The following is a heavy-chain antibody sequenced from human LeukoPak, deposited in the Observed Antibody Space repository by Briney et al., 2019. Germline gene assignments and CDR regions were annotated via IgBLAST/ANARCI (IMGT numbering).Heavy chain of an antibody. CDR3: ARYPSTVTTPNFDY. V-gene: IGHV1-8*01. CDR2: MNPNSGNT. D-gene: IGHD4-11*01. J-gene: IGHJ4*02. Sequence: ASVKVSCKASGYTFTSYDINWVRQATGQGLEWMGWMNPNSGNTGYAQKFQGRVTMTRDTSISTAYMELSRLRSDDTAVYYCARYPSTVTTPNFDYWGQGTLVTVSS. CDR1: GYTFTSYD.